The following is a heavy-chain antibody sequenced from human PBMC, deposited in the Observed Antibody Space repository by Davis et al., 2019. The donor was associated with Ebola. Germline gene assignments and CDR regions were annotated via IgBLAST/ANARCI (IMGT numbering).Heavy chain of an antibody. CDR3: ARGGYFDWLTRWHYYGMDV. CDR2: MNPNSENT. D-gene: IGHD3-9*01. J-gene: IGHJ6*02. Sequence: AASVKVSCKASGYTFTTYDIHWVRQATGQGLEWMGWMNPNSENTGYAQKFQGRVTMTRSTCISTAYMELSSLRSEDTAVYYCARGGYFDWLTRWHYYGMDVWGQGTTVTVSS. CDR1: GYTFTTYD. V-gene: IGHV1-8*01.